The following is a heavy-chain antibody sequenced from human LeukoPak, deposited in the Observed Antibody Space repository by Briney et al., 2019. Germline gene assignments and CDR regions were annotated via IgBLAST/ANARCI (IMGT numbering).Heavy chain of an antibody. D-gene: IGHD6-19*01. V-gene: IGHV3-30*02. CDR1: GFRFSSYD. Sequence: GGSLRLSCAASGFRFSSYDIHWVRQAPGKGLEWVTFIESDGTKEYYEDSVKGRFTISRDNSKNTVYVQMNTLRAEDTAVYYCAKEGSGWYYLDYWGQGTVVTVSS. CDR3: AKEGSGWYYLDY. J-gene: IGHJ4*02. CDR2: IESDGTKE.